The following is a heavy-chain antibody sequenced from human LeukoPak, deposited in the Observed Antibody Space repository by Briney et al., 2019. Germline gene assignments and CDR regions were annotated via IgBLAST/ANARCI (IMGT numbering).Heavy chain of an antibody. CDR1: GGSISSGNYY. V-gene: IGHV4-39*01. CDR2: ISYSGNT. Sequence: SETLSLTCTVSGGSISSGNYYWGWIRQPPGKGLEWIGTISYSGNTYYNPSLKSPVTISADTSKNQFSLKLSSVTAADTAVYYCARQGSKTYFDYWGQGTLVTVSS. D-gene: IGHD5/OR15-5a*01. CDR3: ARQGSKTYFDY. J-gene: IGHJ4*02.